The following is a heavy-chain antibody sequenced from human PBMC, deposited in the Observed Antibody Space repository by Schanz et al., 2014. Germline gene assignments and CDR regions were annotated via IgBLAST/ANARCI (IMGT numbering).Heavy chain of an antibody. J-gene: IGHJ4*02. Sequence: EVQLVESGGGLVQPGGFLRLSCAAFGFTFRRYDMHWVRQPTGKGLEWVSEIGPTGDSYYPGSVKDRFSISRENGKNSLYLQMNSLRAGDTAVYYCARGDGGRIDSWGQGILVTVSS. V-gene: IGHV3-13*01. CDR3: ARGDGGRIDS. CDR2: IGPTGDS. D-gene: IGHD2-21*02. CDR1: GFTFRRYD.